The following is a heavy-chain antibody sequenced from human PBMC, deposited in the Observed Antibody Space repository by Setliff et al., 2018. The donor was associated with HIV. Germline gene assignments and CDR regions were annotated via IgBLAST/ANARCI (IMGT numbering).Heavy chain of an antibody. Sequence: GGSLRLSCTASGFTFGDYAVSWVRQAPGKGLEWVGFIRRTDNGGTIEYAASVRGRFTISRDESGTIAYLQMNSLKTEDTAVYYCTREYSRYFDYWGQGTLVTVSS. D-gene: IGHD2-15*01. J-gene: IGHJ4*02. V-gene: IGHV3-49*04. CDR2: IRRTDNGGTI. CDR3: TREYSRYFDY. CDR1: GFTFGDYA.